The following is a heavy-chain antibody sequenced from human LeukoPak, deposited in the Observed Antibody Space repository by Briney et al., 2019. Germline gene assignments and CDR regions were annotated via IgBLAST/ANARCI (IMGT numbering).Heavy chain of an antibody. V-gene: IGHV4-59*02. CDR1: GGSVNLYY. Sequence: SETLSLTCSVSGGSVNLYYWTWIRQSPGKGLEWIGYISYSGNVYYNPSLKSRVTITLETSKKQVSLRLSSVTAADTAVYFCARDFARNSGDYGNDGFDIWGKGTMVTVS. CDR3: ARDFARNSGDYGNDGFDI. J-gene: IGHJ3*02. CDR2: ISYSGNV. D-gene: IGHD4-17*01.